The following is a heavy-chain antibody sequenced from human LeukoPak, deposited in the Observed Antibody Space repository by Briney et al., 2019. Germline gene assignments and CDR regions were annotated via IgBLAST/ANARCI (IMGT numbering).Heavy chain of an antibody. D-gene: IGHD3-22*01. CDR3: ARAPIVSSGYYYDY. CDR1: GYTFTSYD. J-gene: IGHJ4*02. CDR2: MNPNSGNT. V-gene: IGHV1-8*03. Sequence: ASVKVSCKASGYTFTSYDINWVRQATGQGLEWMGWMNPNSGNTGYAQKFQGRVTITRNTSISTAYMELSSLRSEDTAVYYCARAPIVSSGYYYDYWGQGTLVTVSS.